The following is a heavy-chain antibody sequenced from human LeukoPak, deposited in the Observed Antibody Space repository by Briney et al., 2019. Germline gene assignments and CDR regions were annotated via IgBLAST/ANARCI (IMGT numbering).Heavy chain of an antibody. CDR3: AKDDSSWYGIDY. V-gene: IGHV3-23*01. Sequence: QPGGSLRLSCAASGFTFSSYAMSWIRQAPGKGLEWVSAISGSGGSTYYADSVKGRFTISRDNSKNTLYLQMNSLRAEDTAVYYCAKDDSSWYGIDYWGQGALVTVSS. D-gene: IGHD6-13*01. CDR1: GFTFSSYA. CDR2: ISGSGGST. J-gene: IGHJ4*02.